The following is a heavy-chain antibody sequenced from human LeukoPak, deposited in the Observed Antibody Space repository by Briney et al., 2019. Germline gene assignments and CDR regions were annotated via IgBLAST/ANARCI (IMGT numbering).Heavy chain of an antibody. D-gene: IGHD4-17*01. CDR3: ARDYGDY. J-gene: IGHJ4*02. V-gene: IGHV1-2*02. CDR2: INPNSGGT. CDR1: GYTFTDYY. Sequence: ASVKVSCKASGYTFTDYYIHWVRQAPGQGLEWLGWINPNSGGTSYAQKFQGRVTITRDTSISTAYMELSSLRSDDTAVYYCARDYGDYWGQGTLVTVSP.